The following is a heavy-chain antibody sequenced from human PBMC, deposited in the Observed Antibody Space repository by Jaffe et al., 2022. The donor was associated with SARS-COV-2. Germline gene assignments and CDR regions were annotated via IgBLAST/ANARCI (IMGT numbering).Heavy chain of an antibody. V-gene: IGHV3-21*02. CDR2: ISPDSDYI. J-gene: IGHJ3*01. CDR3: ARDLGVSSGWAGGDGFSV. Sequence: EVQLVESGGGLVQPGGSLRLSCATSGFDFLTYSMNWVRQAPGKGLEWVSSISPDSDYIYYAASVRGRFTTSRNNAKNSLYLQMSSLRADDTAVYYCARDLGVSSGWAGGDGFSVWGPGTMVTVSS. CDR1: GFDFLTYS. D-gene: IGHD6-19*01.